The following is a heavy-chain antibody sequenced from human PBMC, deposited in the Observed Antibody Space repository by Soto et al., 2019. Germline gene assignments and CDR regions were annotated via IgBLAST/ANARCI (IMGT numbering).Heavy chain of an antibody. V-gene: IGHV3-33*01. Sequence: GGSLRLSCAASGFTFSSYGMHWVRQAPGKGLEWVAVIWYDGSNKYYADSVKGRFTISRDNSKNTLYLQMNSLRAEDTAVYYCARVDAPTSGPKTGYYYYYYGMDVWGQGTTVTVSS. CDR1: GFTFSSYG. D-gene: IGHD3-3*01. CDR3: ARVDAPTSGPKTGYYYYYYGMDV. CDR2: IWYDGSNK. J-gene: IGHJ6*02.